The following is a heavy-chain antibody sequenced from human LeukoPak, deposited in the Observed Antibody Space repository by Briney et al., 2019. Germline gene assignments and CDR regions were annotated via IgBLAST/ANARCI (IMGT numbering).Heavy chain of an antibody. J-gene: IGHJ4*02. CDR1: GFTFSSYW. CDR3: ARTYYYDSSGYHDY. Sequence: PGGSLRLSCAASGFTFSSYWMHWVRQAPGKGLVWVSRINSDGSSTSYADSVKGRFTISRDNAKNTLYRQMNSLRAEDTAVYYCARTYYYDSSGYHDYWGQGTLVTVSS. D-gene: IGHD3-22*01. V-gene: IGHV3-74*01. CDR2: INSDGSST.